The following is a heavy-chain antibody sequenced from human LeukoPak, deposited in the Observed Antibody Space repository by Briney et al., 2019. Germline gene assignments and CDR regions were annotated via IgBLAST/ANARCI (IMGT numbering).Heavy chain of an antibody. CDR1: GYTLTNYY. D-gene: IGHD3-16*01. CDR2: INPNSGGT. V-gene: IGHV1-2*02. CDR3: ARDGALDY. Sequence: ASVKVSCKASGYTLTNYYMHWLRQPPGQGLEWMGWINPNSGGTNYAQKFQGRVTMTRDTSISTAYMDLSRLGSDDTAVYYCARDGALDYWGQGTLVTVSS. J-gene: IGHJ4*02.